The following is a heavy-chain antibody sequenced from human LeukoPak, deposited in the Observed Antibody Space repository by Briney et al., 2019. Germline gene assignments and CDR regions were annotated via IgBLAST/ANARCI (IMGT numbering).Heavy chain of an antibody. V-gene: IGHV3-23*01. Sequence: PGGSLTLSRTVSGFTFSSYAMRWVRQAPGKGLECVSVISGRGADTNYADSVKGRFTISRDNSKNTLYLQMNRLRAEDTAVYYCAARALSGSYDPYWGQGTLVTVSS. CDR2: ISGRGADT. D-gene: IGHD1-26*01. J-gene: IGHJ4*02. CDR1: GFTFSSYA. CDR3: AARALSGSYDPY.